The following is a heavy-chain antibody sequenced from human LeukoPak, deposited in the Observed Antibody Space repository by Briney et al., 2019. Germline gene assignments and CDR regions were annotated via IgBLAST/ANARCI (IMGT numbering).Heavy chain of an antibody. J-gene: IGHJ6*02. D-gene: IGHD3-3*01. CDR1: GYTFTSYG. CDR2: ISAYNGNT. V-gene: IGHV1-18*01. CDR3: ARVFWSGYYSYYYYGMDV. Sequence: ASVKVSCKASGYTFTSYGISWVRQAPGQGLEWMGWISAYNGNTNYAQKLQGRVTMTTDTSTSTAYMELRSLRSDDTAAYYCARVFWSGYYSYYYYGMDVWGQGTTVTVSS.